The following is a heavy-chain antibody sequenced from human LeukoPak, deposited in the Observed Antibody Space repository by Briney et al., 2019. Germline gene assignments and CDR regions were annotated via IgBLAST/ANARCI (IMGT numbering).Heavy chain of an antibody. Sequence: PGGSLRLSCAASGFTFSGYDMRWVRQATGKGLEWVSAIGTAGDTYYPGSVKGRFTISRENAKNSLYLQMNSLRAEDTAVYYCARYYYGSGRPGKYYYYGMDVWGQGTTVTVSS. CDR2: IGTAGDT. CDR1: GFTFSGYD. D-gene: IGHD3-10*01. CDR3: ARYYYGSGRPGKYYYYGMDV. V-gene: IGHV3-13*01. J-gene: IGHJ6*02.